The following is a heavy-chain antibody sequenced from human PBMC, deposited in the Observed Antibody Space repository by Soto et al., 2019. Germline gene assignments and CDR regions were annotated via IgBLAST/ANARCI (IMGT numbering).Heavy chain of an antibody. J-gene: IGHJ6*02. D-gene: IGHD3-9*01. CDR1: GGSINSGDYY. Sequence: QVQLQESGPGLVKPSQTLSLTCTVSGGSINSGDYYWNWIRQPPGKGLEWIGSIYASGNIYYKSSIKSRIAISTDTSKNQFSLNLSSVTAADTAVYYCATSLRYFDPPVGHGLAVWGQGTSVTVSS. V-gene: IGHV4-30-4*01. CDR3: ATSLRYFDPPVGHGLAV. CDR2: IYASGNI.